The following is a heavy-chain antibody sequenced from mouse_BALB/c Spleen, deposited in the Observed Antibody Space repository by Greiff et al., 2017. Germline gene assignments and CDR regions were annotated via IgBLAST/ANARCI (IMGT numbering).Heavy chain of an antibody. CDR3: AREVGSSDRYFDV. CDR1: GFTFSSYA. D-gene: IGHD1-1*01. J-gene: IGHJ1*01. CDR2: ISSGGSYT. V-gene: IGHV5-9-4*01. Sequence: EVKVVESGGGLVKPGGSLKLSCAASGFTFSSYAMSWVRQSPEKRLVWVAEISSGGSYTYYPDTVSGRFTISRDNAKNTLYLEMSSLRSEDTAMYYCAREVGSSDRYFDVWGAGTTVTVSS.